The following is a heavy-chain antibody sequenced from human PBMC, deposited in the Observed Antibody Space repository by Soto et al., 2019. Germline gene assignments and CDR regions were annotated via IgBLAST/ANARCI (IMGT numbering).Heavy chain of an antibody. CDR1: GFTFSIYA. CDR3: AKDAPGSGWLSDY. CDR2: IGGGGGGT. D-gene: IGHD3-22*01. J-gene: IGHJ4*02. V-gene: IGHV3-23*01. Sequence: EVQLLESGGGLVHTGGSLRLSCAASGFTFSIYAMSWVRQAPGKGLEWVSTIGGGGGGTSYADFVRGRFTISIDNSKNTLYLEMNSLRAEDTAVYYCAKDAPGSGWLSDYWGLGTLVTVSS.